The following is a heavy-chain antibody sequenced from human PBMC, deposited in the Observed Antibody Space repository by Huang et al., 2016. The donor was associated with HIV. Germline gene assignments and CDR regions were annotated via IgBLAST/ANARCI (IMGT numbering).Heavy chain of an antibody. J-gene: IGHJ4*02. Sequence: QVQLVQSGAEVKKPGSSVKVSCKASGGTFSSYAISWVRQAPGQGLEWRGGIIPICGTANYAQKFQGRFTITADESTSTAYMELSSLISEDTAVYYCARATYYDFWSGYRSFDYWGQGTLVTVSS. CDR1: GGTFSSYA. D-gene: IGHD3-3*01. CDR3: ARATYYDFWSGYRSFDY. V-gene: IGHV1-69*13. CDR2: IIPICGTA.